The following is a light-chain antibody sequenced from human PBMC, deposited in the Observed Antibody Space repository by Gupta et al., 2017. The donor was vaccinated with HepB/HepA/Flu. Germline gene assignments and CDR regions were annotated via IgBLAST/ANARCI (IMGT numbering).Light chain of an antibody. V-gene: IGKV1-5*03. CDR1: QRFTSR. CDR3: QQFNTYGVT. CDR2: QAS. Sequence: DIQMTQSPSTVSASVGDRVTITCRASQRFTSRLAWYQQKPGKAPKLLIYQASSLESGVPSRFSGSESGTEFTLTISSLQPDDFGIYYCQQFNTYGVTFGPGTKVEIK. J-gene: IGKJ3*01.